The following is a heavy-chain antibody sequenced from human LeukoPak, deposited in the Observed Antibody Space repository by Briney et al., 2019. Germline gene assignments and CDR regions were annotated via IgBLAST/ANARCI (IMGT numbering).Heavy chain of an antibody. D-gene: IGHD3-10*01. V-gene: IGHV7-4-1*02. Sequence: ASVKVSCKASGYTFTSYAMNWVRQAPGQGLEWMGWINTNTGNPTYAQGFTGRFAFSLDTSVSTAYLQISSLKAEDTAVYYCARGLYYYGSGSYYSNDYWGQGTLVTVSS. J-gene: IGHJ4*02. CDR3: ARGLYYYGSGSYYSNDY. CDR2: INTNTGNP. CDR1: GYTFTSYA.